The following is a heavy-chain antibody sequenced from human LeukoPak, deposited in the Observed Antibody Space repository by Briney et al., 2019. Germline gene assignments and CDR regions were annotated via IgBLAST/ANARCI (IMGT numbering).Heavy chain of an antibody. CDR2: INWNGGST. CDR3: ASYSLGAFDI. J-gene: IGHJ3*02. Sequence: PGGSLRPSCAASGFTFDDYGLSWVRQAPGKGLEWVSGINWNGGSTGYADSVKGRFTISRDNAKNSLYLQMNSLRAEDTAVYYCASYSLGAFDIWGQGTMVTVSS. CDR1: GFTFDDYG. V-gene: IGHV3-20*04. D-gene: IGHD6-13*01.